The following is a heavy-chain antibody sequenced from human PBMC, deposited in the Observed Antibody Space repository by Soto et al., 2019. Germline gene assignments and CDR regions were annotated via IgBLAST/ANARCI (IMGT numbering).Heavy chain of an antibody. D-gene: IGHD2-15*01. Sequence: EVQLVESGGNLVQTGGSLRLSCAASGFTFGTYSMNWIRQAPGTGLEWVSYISGGSDTIDYADSVRGRFTTSRDNAKNVLYLQMHRMNDDRTDEYDCEKDKAGSSCSSDSCISQLDYWGQGTLVTVSS. CDR2: ISGGSDTI. J-gene: IGHJ4*02. CDR3: EKDKAGSSCSSDSCISQLDY. CDR1: GFTFGTYS. V-gene: IGHV3-48*02.